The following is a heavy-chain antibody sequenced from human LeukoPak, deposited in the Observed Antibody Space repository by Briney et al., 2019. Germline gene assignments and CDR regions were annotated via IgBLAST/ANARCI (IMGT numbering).Heavy chain of an antibody. J-gene: IGHJ3*02. D-gene: IGHD2-8*01. CDR1: GSSFSSYG. CDR3: ARESCLNAVCYTGEGAFDI. V-gene: IGHV3-33*01. CDR2: IYFDTKNI. Sequence: GGSLRLSCAASGSSFSSYGLHWVRQAPGKGLEWVAVIYFDTKNIHYADSVKGRFTVSRDDSKNTLYLQMNSLRAEDTAVYYCARESCLNAVCYTGEGAFDIWGQGTMVTVSS.